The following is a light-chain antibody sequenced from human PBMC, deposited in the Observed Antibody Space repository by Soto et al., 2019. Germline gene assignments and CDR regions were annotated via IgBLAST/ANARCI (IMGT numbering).Light chain of an antibody. Sequence: DIQMTQSPSTLSASVGDRVSITCRASQSVSRWVAWYQQKAGKAPRLVIYDASSLESGVPSRFSGSGSGTEFTLTISSLQPDDFATYYCQQYNDYWTFGQGTKVEI. J-gene: IGKJ1*01. CDR2: DAS. V-gene: IGKV1-5*01. CDR1: QSVSRW. CDR3: QQYNDYWT.